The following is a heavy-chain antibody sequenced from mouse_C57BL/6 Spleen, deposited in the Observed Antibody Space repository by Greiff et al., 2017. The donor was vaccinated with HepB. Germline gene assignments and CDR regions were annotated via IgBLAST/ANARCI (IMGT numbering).Heavy chain of an antibody. D-gene: IGHD6-5*01. Sequence: EVQGVESGGGLVQPKGSLKLSCAASGFSFNTYAMNWVRQAPGKGLEWVARIRSKSNNYATYYADSVKDRFTISRDDSESMLYLQMNNLKTEDTAMYYCVAYDYYAMDYWGQGTSVTVSS. V-gene: IGHV10-1*01. J-gene: IGHJ4*01. CDR1: GFSFNTYA. CDR3: VAYDYYAMDY. CDR2: IRSKSNNYAT.